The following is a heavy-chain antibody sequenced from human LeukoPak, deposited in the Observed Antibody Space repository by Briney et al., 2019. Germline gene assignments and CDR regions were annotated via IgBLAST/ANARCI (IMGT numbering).Heavy chain of an antibody. CDR1: GYSISSYY. V-gene: IGHV4-59*01. D-gene: IGHD6-19*01. J-gene: IGHJ4*02. CDR2: IYYSGST. CDR3: ASAKQWLVPNY. Sequence: SETLSLTCTVSGYSISSYYWSWIRQPPGKGLEWIGYIYYSGSTNYNPSLKSRVTISVDTSKNQFSLKLSSVTAADTAVYYCASAKQWLVPNYWGQGTLVTVSS.